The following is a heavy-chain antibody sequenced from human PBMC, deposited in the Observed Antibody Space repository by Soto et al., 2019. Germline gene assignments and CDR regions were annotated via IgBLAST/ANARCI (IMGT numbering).Heavy chain of an antibody. J-gene: IGHJ4*02. D-gene: IGHD1-1*01. CDR1: GFSLSTSGVG. V-gene: IGHV2-5*02. CDR2: IYWDNDK. CDR3: ARRTDDGTFDY. Sequence: QITLKESGPTLVKPTQTLTLTCTFSGFSLSTSGVGVGWIRQPPGKALEWLALIYWDNDKRYSPSLKSRLTITKDLSKNQVVLTMTNMDPVDTATYFCARRTDDGTFDYWGQGTLVIVSS.